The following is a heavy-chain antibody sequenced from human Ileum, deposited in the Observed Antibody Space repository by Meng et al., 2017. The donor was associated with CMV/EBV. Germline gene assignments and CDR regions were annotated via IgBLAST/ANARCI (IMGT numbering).Heavy chain of an antibody. CDR3: ARDVVSLQGSYYYYYGMDV. Sequence: VSGSYMTWVRQAPGKGLEWVSVIYSGGTIYYADSVKGRFTISRDNSKNTLYLQMNSLRSEDTAVYYCARDVVSLQGSYYYYYGMDVWGQGTTVTVSS. V-gene: IGHV3-53*05. D-gene: IGHD2-21*01. J-gene: IGHJ6*02. CDR1: VSGSY. CDR2: IYSGGTI.